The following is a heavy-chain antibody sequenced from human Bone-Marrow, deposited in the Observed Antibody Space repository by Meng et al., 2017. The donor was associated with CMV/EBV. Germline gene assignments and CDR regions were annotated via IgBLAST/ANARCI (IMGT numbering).Heavy chain of an antibody. CDR3: ARGRVVDGGMDV. D-gene: IGHD2-2*01. J-gene: IGHJ6*01. CDR1: GFTFSSYA. CDR2: ISYDGSNK. V-gene: IGHV3-30-3*01. Sequence: GESLKISCAASGFTFSSYAMHWVRQAPGKGLEWVAVISYDGSNKYYADSVKGRFTISRDNSKNTLYLQMNSLRAEDTAVYYCARGRVVDGGMDVWGQGTTVTVYS.